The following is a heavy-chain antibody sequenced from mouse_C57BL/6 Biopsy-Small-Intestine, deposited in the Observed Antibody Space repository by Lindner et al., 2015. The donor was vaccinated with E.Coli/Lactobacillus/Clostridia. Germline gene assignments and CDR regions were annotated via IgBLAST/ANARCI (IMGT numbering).Heavy chain of an antibody. CDR1: GYTFISYT. CDR2: IDPNSGYT. D-gene: IGHD2-1*01. V-gene: IGHV1-4*01. J-gene: IGHJ1*03. Sequence: VQLQESGAELARPGASVKMSCKTSGYTFISYTMYWVKQRPGQGLEWIGYIDPNSGYTNYNQKFKDKATLTADKSSSTAYMQLSSLTSEDSAVYYCAREMIYYGPYWFFDVWGTGTTVTVSS. CDR3: AREMIYYGPYWFFDV.